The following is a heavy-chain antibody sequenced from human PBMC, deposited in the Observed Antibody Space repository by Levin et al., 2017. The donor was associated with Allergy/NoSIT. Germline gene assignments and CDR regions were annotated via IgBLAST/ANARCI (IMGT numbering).Heavy chain of an antibody. CDR2: ISYDGSNK. Sequence: GESLKISCAASGFTFSSYGMHWVRQAPGKGLEWVAVISYDGSNKYYADSVKGRFTISRDNYKNTLYLQMNSLRAEDTAVYYCAKDRPRLRLGELCDYWGQGTLVTVSS. CDR3: AKDRPRLRLGELCDY. J-gene: IGHJ4*02. CDR1: GFTFSSYG. D-gene: IGHD3-16*01. V-gene: IGHV3-30*18.